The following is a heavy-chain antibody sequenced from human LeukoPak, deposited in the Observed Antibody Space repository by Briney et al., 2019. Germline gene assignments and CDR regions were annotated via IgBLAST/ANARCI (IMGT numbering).Heavy chain of an antibody. CDR3: ARSPDILTGEKFDY. CDR2: MNPNSGNT. V-gene: IGHV1-8*03. Sequence: GASVKVSCKASGYTFTSYDINWVRQTTGQGLEWMGWMNPNSGNTGYAQKFQGRVTITRNTSISTAYMELRSLRSDDTAVYYCARSPDILTGEKFDYWGQGTLVTVSS. J-gene: IGHJ4*02. D-gene: IGHD3-9*01. CDR1: GYTFTSYD.